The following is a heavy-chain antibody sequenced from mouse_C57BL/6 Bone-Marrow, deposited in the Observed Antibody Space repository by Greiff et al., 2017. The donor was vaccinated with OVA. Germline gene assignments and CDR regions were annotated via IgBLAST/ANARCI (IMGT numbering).Heavy chain of an antibody. V-gene: IGHV1-7*01. CDR3: ALCYGDDEEKNFDY. CDR1: GYTFTRYW. J-gene: IGHJ2*01. Sequence: VQLQQSGAELAKPGASVKLSCKASGYTFTRYWMHWVKQRPGQGLEWIGYINPSSGYTKYNQKFKDKATLTADKSSSTAYMQLSSLTYEDSAVYSCALCYGDDEEKNFDYWGQGTTLTVSS. CDR2: INPSSGYT. D-gene: IGHD2-2*01.